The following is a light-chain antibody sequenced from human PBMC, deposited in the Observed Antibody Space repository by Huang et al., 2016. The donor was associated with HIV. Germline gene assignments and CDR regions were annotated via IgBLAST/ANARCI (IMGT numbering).Light chain of an antibody. Sequence: EIVLTQSPATLSLSPGDRATLSCRASQSVRTYLAWYQQKPVQAPRHLIYDASNRATGIPARFSGSGSVTDFTLTISNLQSEDFAVYYCQQRSAWPLTFGGGTKVGI. CDR3: QQRSAWPLT. V-gene: IGKV3-11*01. CDR2: DAS. J-gene: IGKJ4*01. CDR1: QSVRTY.